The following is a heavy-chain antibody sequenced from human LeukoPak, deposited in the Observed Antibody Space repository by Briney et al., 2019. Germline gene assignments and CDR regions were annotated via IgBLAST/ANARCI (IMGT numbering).Heavy chain of an antibody. V-gene: IGHV3-48*04. CDR3: ARVGRDYYGSGSYPDAFDI. D-gene: IGHD3-10*01. CDR1: GFTFSSYW. CDR2: ISSSGSTI. J-gene: IGHJ3*02. Sequence: GGSLRLSCAASGFTFSSYWMSWVRQAPGKGLEWVSYISSSGSTIYYADSVKGRFTISRDNAKNSLYLQMNSLRAEDTAVYYCARVGRDYYGSGSYPDAFDIWGQGTMVTVSS.